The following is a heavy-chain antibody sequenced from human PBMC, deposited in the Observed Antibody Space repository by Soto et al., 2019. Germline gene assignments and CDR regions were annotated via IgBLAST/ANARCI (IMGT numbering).Heavy chain of an antibody. Sequence: QVQLQESGPGLVKPSQTLSLTCTVSGGSISSGGYYWSWIRQHPGKGLEWIGYIYYSGSTYYNPSLKSRVTISVDTSKTQFSLKLSSVTAADTAVYYCAREGYSGYDSGIGADYWGQGTLVTVSS. CDR2: IYYSGST. V-gene: IGHV4-31*03. CDR3: AREGYSGYDSGIGADY. D-gene: IGHD5-12*01. J-gene: IGHJ4*02. CDR1: GGSISSGGYY.